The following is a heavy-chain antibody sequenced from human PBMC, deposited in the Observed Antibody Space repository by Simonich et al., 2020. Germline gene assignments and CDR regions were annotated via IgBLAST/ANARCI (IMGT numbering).Heavy chain of an antibody. D-gene: IGHD6-19*01. J-gene: IGHJ6*02. CDR1: GFTFSSYS. V-gene: IGHV3-21*01. CDR2: ISSSSSYI. CDR3: ARWIAVAGTGAYGMDV. Sequence: EVQLVESGGGLVKPGGSLRLSCAASGFTFSSYSMNWVRQAPGKGLEWVSSISSSSSYIYYADSVKGRFTSSRDNAKNSRYLQMNSLRAEDTAVYYCARWIAVAGTGAYGMDVWGQGTTVTVS.